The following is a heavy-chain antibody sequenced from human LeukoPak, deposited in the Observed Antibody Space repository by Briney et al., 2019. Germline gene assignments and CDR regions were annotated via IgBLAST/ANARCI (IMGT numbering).Heavy chain of an antibody. D-gene: IGHD5-18*01. CDR2: INHSGST. J-gene: IGHJ5*02. V-gene: IGHV4-34*09. CDR3: ARGSGYSYGS. CDR1: GVSFSGYY. Sequence: PSETLSLTCAVYGVSFSGYYWSWIRQPPGKGLEWIGEINHSGSTYYNPSLKSRVTISVDTSKNQFSLKLSSVTAADTAVYYCARGSGYSYGSWGQGTLVTVSS.